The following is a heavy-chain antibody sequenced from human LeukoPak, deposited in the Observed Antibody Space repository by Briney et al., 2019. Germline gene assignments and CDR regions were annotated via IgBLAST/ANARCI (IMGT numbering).Heavy chain of an antibody. Sequence: PGGSLRLSCAASGFTFSSYAMSWVRQAPGKGLEWVSAISGSGGSTYYADSVKGRFTISRDNSKNTLYLQMNSLRAEDTAVYYCATLPAFPITFDYWGQGTLVTVSS. CDR3: ATLPAFPITFDY. D-gene: IGHD3-10*01. CDR2: ISGSGGST. CDR1: GFTFSSYA. J-gene: IGHJ4*02. V-gene: IGHV3-23*01.